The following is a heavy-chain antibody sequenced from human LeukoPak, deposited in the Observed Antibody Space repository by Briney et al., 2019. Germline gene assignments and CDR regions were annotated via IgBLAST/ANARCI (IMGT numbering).Heavy chain of an antibody. V-gene: IGHV1-18*01. Sequence: GASVKVSCKASGYTFTSYGISWVRQAPGQGLEWMGWISPYNGDTNYAQRLQGRVTLTTETSTTTAYMELRSLRSDGTAFYYCARDNYYYDMYYFDYWGQGTLVTVSS. CDR2: ISPYNGDT. CDR1: GYTFTSYG. D-gene: IGHD3-22*01. J-gene: IGHJ4*02. CDR3: ARDNYYYDMYYFDY.